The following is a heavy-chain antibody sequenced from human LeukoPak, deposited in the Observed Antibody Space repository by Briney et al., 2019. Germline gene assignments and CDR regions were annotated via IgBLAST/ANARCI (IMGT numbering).Heavy chain of an antibody. CDR2: IYYSGST. Sequence: SETLSLTCTVSGGSISSSSYYWCLIRQPPGERLEWIGSIYYSGSTYYNPSLKSRVTISVDTSKNQFSLKLSSVTAADTAVYYCARLGPHYYYYYMDVWGKGTTVTVSS. V-gene: IGHV4-39*01. J-gene: IGHJ6*03. CDR3: ARLGPHYYYYYMDV. CDR1: GGSISSSSYY.